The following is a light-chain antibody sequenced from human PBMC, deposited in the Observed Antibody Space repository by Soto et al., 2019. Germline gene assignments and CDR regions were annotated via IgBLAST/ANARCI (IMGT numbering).Light chain of an antibody. CDR3: CSYAGSSTYV. CDR2: EVS. Sequence: SALTQPASVSRSPGQSITISCPRTSSDVGSYNLVSWYQQHPGKAPKLMIYEVSKRPSGVSNRFSGSKSGNTASLTISGLQAEDEADYYCCSYAGSSTYVFGTGTKVTVL. J-gene: IGLJ1*01. CDR1: SSDVGSYNL. V-gene: IGLV2-23*02.